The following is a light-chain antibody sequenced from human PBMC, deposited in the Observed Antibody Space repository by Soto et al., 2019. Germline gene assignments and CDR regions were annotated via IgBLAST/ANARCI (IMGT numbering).Light chain of an antibody. V-gene: IGKV4-1*01. CDR2: WAS. CDR3: QQYYSTCWT. Sequence: DIVMTQSPDSLAVSLGERATINCKSSQSVLSSSNNRNYLAWFQLKPGQPPKLLIYWASTRESGVPDRFSGSGSGTDFTLTISNLQAEDVAVYYCQQYYSTCWTFGQGTKMDIK. CDR1: QSVLSSSNNRNY. J-gene: IGKJ1*01.